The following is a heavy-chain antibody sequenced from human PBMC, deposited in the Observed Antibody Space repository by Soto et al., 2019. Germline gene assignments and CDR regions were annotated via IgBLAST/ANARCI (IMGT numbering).Heavy chain of an antibody. CDR1: CGSMISYY. CDR2: IYYAGST. D-gene: IGHD5-12*01. CDR3: ARRIVAKETFDY. Sequence: SETLSLTCTVSCGSMISYYWSWIRQPPGRGLEWIGFIYYAGSTKYNPSLNSRVTISVDTSKNQFSLTVTSVPAADTAVYYCARRIVAKETFDYWGQGTLVNVSS. V-gene: IGHV4-59*08. J-gene: IGHJ4*02.